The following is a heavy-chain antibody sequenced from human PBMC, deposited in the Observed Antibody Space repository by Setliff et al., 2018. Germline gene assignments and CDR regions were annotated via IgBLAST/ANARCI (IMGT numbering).Heavy chain of an antibody. J-gene: IGHJ5*02. CDR3: ARAAKYDSSGYYGFWFDP. CDR1: GGSISSSY. CDR2: IYSSGSS. Sequence: SETLSLTCSVSGGSISSSYWTWIRQPPGKGLEWIGYIYSSGSSNYNPSLKSRVTISVDTSKNQFSLRLSSVTAADTAVYYCARAAKYDSSGYYGFWFDPLGPGKFGHRLL. V-gene: IGHV4-59*01. D-gene: IGHD3-22*01.